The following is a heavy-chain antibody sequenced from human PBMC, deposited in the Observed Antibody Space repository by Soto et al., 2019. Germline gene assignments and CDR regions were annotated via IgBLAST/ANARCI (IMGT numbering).Heavy chain of an antibody. D-gene: IGHD6-19*01. J-gene: IGHJ4*02. V-gene: IGHV4-39*01. Sequence: PSETLSLTCSVSGGSISTESYSWGWIRQPPGKGLEWIVTFYYNESTHYNPSLKSRVTISVDTSKSQFSLRLSSVTAADTAIYYCTDMRGQWLPRDWGRGIRVTVSS. CDR1: GGSISTESYS. CDR2: FYYNEST. CDR3: TDMRGQWLPRD.